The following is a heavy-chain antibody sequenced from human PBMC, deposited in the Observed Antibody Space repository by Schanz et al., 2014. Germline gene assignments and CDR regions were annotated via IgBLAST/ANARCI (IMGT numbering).Heavy chain of an antibody. D-gene: IGHD3-3*01. CDR2: ISFSGNTI. J-gene: IGHJ3*02. V-gene: IGHV3-48*04. Sequence: EVQLVESGGGLVRPGGSLRLSCTTSGLIFSTYTLNWVRQAPGKGLEWISYISFSGNTIYYADSVKGRFTISRDNAKNSMYLEMNSLRAEDTAVFYCARVGGTYYDFWSGVPPPVMHDGFDIWGQGTMVTVSS. CDR1: GLIFSTYT. CDR3: ARVGGTYYDFWSGVPPPVMHDGFDI.